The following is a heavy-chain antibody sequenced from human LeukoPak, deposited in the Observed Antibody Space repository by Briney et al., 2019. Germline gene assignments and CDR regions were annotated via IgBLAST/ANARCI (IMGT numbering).Heavy chain of an antibody. CDR2: IYHSGST. Sequence: SETLSLTCAVSGGSISGGGYSWSWIRQPPGKGLEWIGYIYHSGSTYYNPSLKSRVTISADRSKNQFSLKLSSVTAADTAVYYCARVMYYDILTGYFGWFDPWGQGTLVTVSS. D-gene: IGHD3-9*01. J-gene: IGHJ5*02. CDR3: ARVMYYDILTGYFGWFDP. CDR1: GGSISGGGYS. V-gene: IGHV4-30-2*01.